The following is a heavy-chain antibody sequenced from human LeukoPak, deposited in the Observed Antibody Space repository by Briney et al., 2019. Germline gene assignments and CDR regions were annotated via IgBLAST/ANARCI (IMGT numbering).Heavy chain of an antibody. CDR3: AKVVSGYANY. D-gene: IGHD5-12*01. CDR1: GFTFSSYG. V-gene: IGHV3-30*18. CDR2: ISYDGSNK. Sequence: GGSLRLSCAASGFTFSSYGMHWVRQAPGKGLEWVAVISYDGSNKYYADSVKGRFTISRDNSKNTLYLQMNSLRAEDTAVHYCAKVVSGYANYWGQGTLVTVSS. J-gene: IGHJ4*02.